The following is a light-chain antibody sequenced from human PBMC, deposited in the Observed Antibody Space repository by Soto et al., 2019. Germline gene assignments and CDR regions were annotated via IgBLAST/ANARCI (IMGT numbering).Light chain of an antibody. CDR1: QTIGTY. CDR2: DAY. CDR3: KQSYNTPRT. J-gene: IGKJ1*01. V-gene: IGKV1-39*01. Sequence: IEVTQSPSSLAASLGDRVTITCRASQTIGTYVNWYRQKSGAAPELLIYDAYTLQSGVPSRFRGGASGTDFTLTIRSLQLDDFATYYCKQSYNTPRTFGQGTKVDIK.